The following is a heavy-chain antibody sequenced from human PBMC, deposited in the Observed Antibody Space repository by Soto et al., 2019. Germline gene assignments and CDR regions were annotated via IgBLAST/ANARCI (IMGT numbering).Heavy chain of an antibody. CDR2: VYDSGDT. J-gene: IGHJ3*01. CDR3: VSSRAAIFGDAFDV. Sequence: QLQESGPGLVKPSETLSLTCSVSGASISSYFRNWIRQAPGKGLEWIGCVYDSGDTNYNPSLKSRVTTSLSTSENQFSLNLSSVTAADTAVYYCVSSRAAIFGDAFDVWGQGPMVTVSS. D-gene: IGHD3-10*02. CDR1: GASISSYF. V-gene: IGHV4-59*03.